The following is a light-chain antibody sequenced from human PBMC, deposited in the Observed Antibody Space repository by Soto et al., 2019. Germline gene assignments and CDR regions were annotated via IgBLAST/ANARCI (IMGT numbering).Light chain of an antibody. CDR1: QAISNH. Sequence: IQMTQSASSLSASVGDRVTITCQASQAISNHLNWYQQKPGKAPKLLIYDASNLETGVPSRFSGSGSGTDFTVTISSLQPEDIATYYCQQYDSFPIPFGHGTRLETK. CDR3: QQYDSFPIP. V-gene: IGKV1-33*01. CDR2: DAS. J-gene: IGKJ5*01.